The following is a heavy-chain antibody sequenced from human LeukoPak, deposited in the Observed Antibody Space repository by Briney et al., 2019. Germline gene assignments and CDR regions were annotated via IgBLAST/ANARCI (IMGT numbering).Heavy chain of an antibody. D-gene: IGHD6-13*01. CDR1: GGSISSSSYY. V-gene: IGHV4-39*07. CDR2: IYYSGST. CDR3: ARGRTSTRRRYSSSWYDY. Sequence: PSETRSLTCTVSGGSISSSSYYWGWIRQPPVKGLEWIGSIYYSGSTNYNPSLKSRVTISVDTSKNQFSLKLSSVTAADTAVYYCARGRTSTRRRYSSSWYDYWGQGTLVTVSS. J-gene: IGHJ4*02.